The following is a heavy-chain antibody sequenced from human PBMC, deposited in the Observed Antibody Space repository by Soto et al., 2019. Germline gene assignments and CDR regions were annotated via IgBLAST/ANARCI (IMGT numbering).Heavy chain of an antibody. D-gene: IGHD2-15*01. CDR3: AKGGCSGGSCYGYYYYMDV. CDR2: IKQDGSEK. V-gene: IGHV3-7*03. J-gene: IGHJ6*03. Sequence: GGSLRLSCAASGFTFSSYWMSWVRQAPGKGLEWVANIKQDGSEKYYVDSVKGRFTISRDNSKNTLYLQMNSLRAEDTAVYYCAKGGCSGGSCYGYYYYMDVWGKGTTVTVSS. CDR1: GFTFSSYW.